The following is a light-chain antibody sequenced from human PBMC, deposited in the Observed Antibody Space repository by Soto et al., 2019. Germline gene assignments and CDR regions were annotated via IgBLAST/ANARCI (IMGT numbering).Light chain of an antibody. CDR3: QQSYEMLGT. CDR1: QSITNY. CDR2: AAD. Sequence: DTKMTNKTSSVPGSVEDTGTITFRASQSITNYLTWFQQKPGKAPSLLIFAADNLQDGVPSRFSGSGSGRDVSLTISSLQPEDFATYYWQQSYEMLGTCGQGTKVDIK. J-gene: IGKJ1*01. V-gene: IGKV1-39*01.